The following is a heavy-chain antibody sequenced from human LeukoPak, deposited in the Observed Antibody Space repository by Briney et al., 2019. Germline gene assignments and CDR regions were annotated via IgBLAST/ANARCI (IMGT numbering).Heavy chain of an antibody. J-gene: IGHJ6*03. CDR2: ISSSGSTI. V-gene: IGHV3-11*01. CDR1: GFTFSDYY. D-gene: IGHD2-2*02. CDR3: ARGLGCSSASCYTDYYYYMDV. Sequence: GGSLRLSCAASGFTFSDYYMSWIRQAPGKGLEWVSYISSSGSTIYYADSVKGRFTISRDNAKNSLYLQMNSLRAEDTAVYYCARGLGCSSASCYTDYYYYMDVWGKGTTVTVSS.